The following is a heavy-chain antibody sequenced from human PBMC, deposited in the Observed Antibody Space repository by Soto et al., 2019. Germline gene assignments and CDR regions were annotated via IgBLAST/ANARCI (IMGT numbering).Heavy chain of an antibody. CDR3: VKERYAQLWLEDYGMDV. D-gene: IGHD5-18*01. J-gene: IGHJ6*02. Sequence: ESGGGVVRPGRSLRLSCAASGFTFSSYGIHWVRQAPGKGLEWVALISYDGTDKYYADSVKGRFTISRDNSKNTLYLQMSSLGPEDTAVYYCVKERYAQLWLEDYGMDVWGQGTTVTV. V-gene: IGHV3-30*18. CDR1: GFTFSSYG. CDR2: ISYDGTDK.